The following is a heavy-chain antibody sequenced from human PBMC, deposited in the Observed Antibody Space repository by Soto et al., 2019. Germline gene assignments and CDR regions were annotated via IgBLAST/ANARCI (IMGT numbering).Heavy chain of an antibody. D-gene: IGHD5-12*01. CDR2: IYYSGST. CDR3: ARANSGYALNFDY. Sequence: LSLTCTVSGGSISSYYWSWIRQPPGKGLEWIGYIYYSGSTNYNPSLKSRVTISVDTSKNQFSLKLSSVTAADTAVYYCARANSGYALNFDYWGQGTMVTVSS. J-gene: IGHJ4*02. V-gene: IGHV4-59*01. CDR1: GGSISSYY.